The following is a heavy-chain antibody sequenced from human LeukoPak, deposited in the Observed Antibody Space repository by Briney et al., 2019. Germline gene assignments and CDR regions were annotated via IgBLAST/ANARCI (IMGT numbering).Heavy chain of an antibody. D-gene: IGHD1-14*01. CDR3: ARSKVYPNDY. J-gene: IGHJ4*02. CDR2: INPNSGGT. CDR1: GYTFTVFY. Sequence: ASVKVSCKASGYTFTVFYMHWVRQAPGQGLEWMGWINPNSGGTNYAQKFQGRVTMTRNTSISTVYMELSRLRSDDTAVYYCARSKVYPNDYWGQGTLATVSS. V-gene: IGHV1-2*02.